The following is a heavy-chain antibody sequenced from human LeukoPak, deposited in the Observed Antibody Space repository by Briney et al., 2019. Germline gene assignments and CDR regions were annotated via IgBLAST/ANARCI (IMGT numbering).Heavy chain of an antibody. CDR1: GGSISSSNW. J-gene: IGHJ3*02. Sequence: SETQSLTCAVSGGSISSSNWWSWVRQPPGKGLEWIGEIYHSGSTNYNPSLKSRVTISVDKSKNQFSLKLSSVTAADTAVYYCAGRYSGSPDDAFDIWGQGTMVTVSS. CDR3: AGRYSGSPDDAFDI. D-gene: IGHD1-26*01. CDR2: IYHSGST. V-gene: IGHV4-4*02.